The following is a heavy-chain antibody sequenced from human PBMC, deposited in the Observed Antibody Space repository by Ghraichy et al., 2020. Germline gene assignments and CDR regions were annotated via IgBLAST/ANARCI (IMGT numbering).Heavy chain of an antibody. J-gene: IGHJ6*02. V-gene: IGHV1-69*13. D-gene: IGHD3-3*01. CDR3: AREGGHHYDFWSGTTYYYGMDV. CDR1: GGTFSSYA. Sequence: SVKVSCKASGGTFSSYAISWVRQAPGQGLEWMGGIIPIFGTANYAQKFQGRVTITADESTSTAYMELSSLRSEDTAVYYCAREGGHHYDFWSGTTYYYGMDVWGQGTTVTVSS. CDR2: IIPIFGTA.